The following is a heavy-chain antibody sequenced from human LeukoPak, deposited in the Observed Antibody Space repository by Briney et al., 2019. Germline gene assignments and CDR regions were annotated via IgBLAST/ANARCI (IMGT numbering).Heavy chain of an antibody. Sequence: PSETLSLTCAVCVGSFIGYYGRGMPEPPGGGGEWIGEINHSGSTNYNPYLKSRVPISVHKSQIQFSLKLSSVPAAATAVYHCARKIVVVTAISSPFDYRGQGTLVTVSS. CDR1: VGSFIGYY. D-gene: IGHD2-21*02. J-gene: IGHJ4*02. CDR3: ARKIVVVTAISSPFDY. CDR2: INHSGST. V-gene: IGHV4-34*01.